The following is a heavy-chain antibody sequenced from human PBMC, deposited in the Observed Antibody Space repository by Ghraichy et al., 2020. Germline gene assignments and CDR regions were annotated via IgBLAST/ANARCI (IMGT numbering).Heavy chain of an antibody. CDR3: AKDLGYSYGYEHYFDS. J-gene: IGHJ4*02. Sequence: GGSLRLSCSAPGFTFRNYGMNWVRQAPGKGLEWVSEISAGGGNTHYADSVKGRFTISRDDSRNTLYLQMSGLRVEDTAVYYCAKDLGYSYGYEHYFDSWGQGTQVTVSS. CDR2: ISAGGGNT. V-gene: IGHV3-23*01. D-gene: IGHD5-18*01. CDR1: GFTFRNYG.